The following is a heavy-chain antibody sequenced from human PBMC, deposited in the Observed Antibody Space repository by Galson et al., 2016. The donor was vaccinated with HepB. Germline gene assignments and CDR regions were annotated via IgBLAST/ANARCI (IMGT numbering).Heavy chain of an antibody. CDR2: ISAYNGDT. V-gene: IGHV1-18*04. Sequence: SVKVSCKGSGYIFRNYGINWVRQAPGQGLEWMGWISAYNGDTNYAPKVQGRVTMTTDISTNTATMELWNLRSDDTAVYYCATGTSLIRGFDHWGQGILVTVSS. CDR1: GYIFRNYG. D-gene: IGHD3-16*01. J-gene: IGHJ4*02. CDR3: ATGTSLIRGFDH.